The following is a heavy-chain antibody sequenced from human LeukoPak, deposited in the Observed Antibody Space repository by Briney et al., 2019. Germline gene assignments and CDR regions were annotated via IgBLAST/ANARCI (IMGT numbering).Heavy chain of an antibody. CDR2: ISAYNGNT. D-gene: IGHD5-18*01. Sequence: ASVKVSCKASGYTFTSYGISWVRQAPGQGLEWMGWISAYNGNTNYAQKLQGRVTMTTDTSTSTAYMELRSLRSDDTAVYYCARVQYPIQLWFTTPNWYFDLWGRGTLVTVSS. J-gene: IGHJ2*01. CDR1: GYTFTSYG. V-gene: IGHV1-18*01. CDR3: ARVQYPIQLWFTTPNWYFDL.